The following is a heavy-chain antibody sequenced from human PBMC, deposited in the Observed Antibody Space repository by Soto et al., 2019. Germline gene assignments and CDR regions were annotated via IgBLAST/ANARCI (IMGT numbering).Heavy chain of an antibody. D-gene: IGHD4-17*01. CDR2: IYTSGTT. J-gene: IGHJ4*02. V-gene: IGHV4-4*07. CDR3: ARERANFGDLEY. CDR1: GCSISSYY. Sequence: SEALSVTCPFSGCSISSYYWTWIRQPAGKGLEWIGRIYTSGTTNYNPSLKSRVTMSVDTSKSQFSLKLSSVTAADTALYYCARERANFGDLEYWGQGALVTVSS.